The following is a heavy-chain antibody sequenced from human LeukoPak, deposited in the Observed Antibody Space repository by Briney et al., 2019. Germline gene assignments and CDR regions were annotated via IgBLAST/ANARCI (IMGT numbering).Heavy chain of an antibody. J-gene: IGHJ4*02. Sequence: GGSLRLSCAASGFTFSSYWMHWVRQAPGKGLVWVSRINSDGSSTSYADSVKGRFTISRDNAKNTLYLQMNSLRAEDTAVYYCAREQFQGVTTAFDYWGQGTLVTVSS. CDR1: GFTFSSYW. CDR2: INSDGSST. CDR3: AREQFQGVTTAFDY. D-gene: IGHD4-17*01. V-gene: IGHV3-74*01.